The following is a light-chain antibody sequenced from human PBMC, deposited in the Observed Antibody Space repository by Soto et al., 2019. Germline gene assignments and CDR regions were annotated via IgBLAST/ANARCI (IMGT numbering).Light chain of an antibody. Sequence: QAVLTQPASVSGSPGQSITISCTGTSSDVGGYNYVSWYQQHLGKAPKLMIYDVSNRPSGVSNRVSGSKSGNTASLTISRLQAEDEADYYCSSYTSSSTLVFGGGTKVTVL. CDR1: SSDVGGYNY. V-gene: IGLV2-14*01. CDR2: DVS. CDR3: SSYTSSSTLV. J-gene: IGLJ2*01.